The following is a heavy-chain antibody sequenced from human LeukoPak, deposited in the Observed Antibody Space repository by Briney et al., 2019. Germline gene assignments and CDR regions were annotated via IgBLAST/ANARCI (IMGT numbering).Heavy chain of an antibody. V-gene: IGHV3-23*01. CDR1: GFTFSSYA. D-gene: IGHD3-22*01. CDR3: ATQSSDYYYYYGMDV. Sequence: PGGSLRLSCAASGFTFSSYAMSWVRQAPGRGLEWVSAISGSGGSTYYADSVKGRFTISRDNSKNTLYLQMNSLRAEDTAVYYCATQSSDYYYYYGMDVWGQGTTVTVSS. CDR2: ISGSGGST. J-gene: IGHJ6*02.